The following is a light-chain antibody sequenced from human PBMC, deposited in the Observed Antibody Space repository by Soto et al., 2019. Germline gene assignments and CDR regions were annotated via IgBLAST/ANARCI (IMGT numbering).Light chain of an antibody. J-gene: IGKJ1*01. V-gene: IGKV3-20*01. CDR1: QRVRSNY. CDR2: GAS. Sequence: EIVLAQSPGTLSLSPGERATLSCRARQRVRSNYLAWYQQRVGQAPRLLIYGASSRATGIPDRFSGSGSGTDFTLTISRLEPEDFAVYYCQQYGISPRTFGLGTKVEI. CDR3: QQYGISPRT.